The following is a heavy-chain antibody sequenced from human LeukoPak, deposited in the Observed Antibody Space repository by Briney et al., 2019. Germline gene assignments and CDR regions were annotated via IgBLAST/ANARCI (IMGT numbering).Heavy chain of an antibody. J-gene: IGHJ3*02. D-gene: IGHD6-13*01. CDR2: ISPYNGNT. Sequence: ASVKVSCKASGYTFNNYGISWVRQVPGQGLEWMGWISPYNGNTKFAQKFQGRVTVTTETSTSTAYMELRNLRSDDTAVYYCARQSYFAGRGDDAFDIWGQGTMVTVSS. CDR1: GYTFNNYG. V-gene: IGHV1-18*01. CDR3: ARQSYFAGRGDDAFDI.